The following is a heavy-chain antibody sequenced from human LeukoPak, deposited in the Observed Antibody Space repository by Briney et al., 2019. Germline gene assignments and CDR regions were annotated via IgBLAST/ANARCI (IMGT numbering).Heavy chain of an antibody. CDR2: ISSSSSYI. J-gene: IGHJ6*01. Sequence: PGGSLRLSCAASGYTFSSYTMNWVRQAPGKGLEWVSYISSSSSYIYYADSVKGRFTISRDNAETSLYLQMNSLRAEDTAVYYCARGSEGYCSGGGCYYGMDVWGQGTTVTVSS. CDR1: GYTFSSYT. D-gene: IGHD2-15*01. CDR3: ARGSEGYCSGGGCYYGMDV. V-gene: IGHV3-21*01.